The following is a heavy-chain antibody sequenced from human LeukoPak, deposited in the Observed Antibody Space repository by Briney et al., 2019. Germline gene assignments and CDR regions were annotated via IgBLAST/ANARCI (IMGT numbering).Heavy chain of an antibody. CDR3: ARKTVVVPAAFLGWFDP. D-gene: IGHD2-2*01. V-gene: IGHV1-69*13. Sequence: ASVKVSCKASGYPFTSYYINWVRQAPGQGLEWMGGIIPLFGTTNYAQKFQGRVTITADESTSTAYMELSSLRSDDTAVYYCARKTVVVPAAFLGWFDPWGQGTLVTVPS. J-gene: IGHJ5*02. CDR2: IIPLFGTT. CDR1: GYPFTSYY.